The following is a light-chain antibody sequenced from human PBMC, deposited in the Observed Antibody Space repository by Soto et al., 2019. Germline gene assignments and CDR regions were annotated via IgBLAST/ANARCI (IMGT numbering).Light chain of an antibody. J-gene: IGKJ3*01. CDR2: DAS. CDR3: QQRSDWRGT. Sequence: EIVLTQSPATLSLSPGERATLSCRASQSISTFLAWYQQKPGQGPRLLINDASNRATGIPARFSGSGSGTDFTLTISSLEPEDFAVYYCQQRSDWRGTFGPGTKVDIK. V-gene: IGKV3-11*01. CDR1: QSISTF.